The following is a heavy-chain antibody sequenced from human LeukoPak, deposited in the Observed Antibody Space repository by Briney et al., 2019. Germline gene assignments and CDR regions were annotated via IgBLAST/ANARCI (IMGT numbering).Heavy chain of an antibody. D-gene: IGHD2-15*01. CDR1: GYTFTDYD. CDR3: ARSSAWAHFDN. CDR2: VSPYNGNT. Sequence: ASVKVSCKTSGYTFTDYDITWVRQAPGQGLEWMGRVSPYNGNTYYSQTFQGRVTITKDTSTGTAYMDLSSLNSQDTAVYYCARSSAWAHFDNWGQGTLVSVSS. J-gene: IGHJ4*02. V-gene: IGHV1-18*01.